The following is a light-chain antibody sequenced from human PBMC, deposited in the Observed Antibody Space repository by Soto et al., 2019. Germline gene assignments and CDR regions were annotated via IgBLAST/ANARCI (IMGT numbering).Light chain of an antibody. Sequence: DIQMTQSPSSLSASVGDRVTITCRASQRISSFLNWYQQKPGKAPKLLIHAASSLQSGVPSRFSGSGSGTDFSLTISSLQPEDFAIYYCQQSFSNPPTFGGGTKVEVK. CDR3: QQSFSNPPT. CDR1: QRISSF. V-gene: IGKV1-39*01. CDR2: AAS. J-gene: IGKJ4*02.